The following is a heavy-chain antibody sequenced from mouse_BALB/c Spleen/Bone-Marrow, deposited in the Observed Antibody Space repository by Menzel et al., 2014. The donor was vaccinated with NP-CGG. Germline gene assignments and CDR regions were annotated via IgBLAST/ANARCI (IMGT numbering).Heavy chain of an antibody. V-gene: IGHV14-3*02. CDR1: GFNIRDTY. J-gene: IGHJ4*01. Sequence: EVQLQQSGAELVKPGASVKLSCTASGFNIRDTYMHWVKQRPEQGLEWIGRIDTANGNTKYDPKFQGKATITADTSSNTAYLQLSSLTSEDTAVYYCARYGNGLMDYWGQGTSVTVSS. D-gene: IGHD2-1*01. CDR3: ARYGNGLMDY. CDR2: IDTANGNT.